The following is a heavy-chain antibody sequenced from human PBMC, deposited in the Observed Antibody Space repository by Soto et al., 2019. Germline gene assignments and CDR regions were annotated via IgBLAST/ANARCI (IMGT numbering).Heavy chain of an antibody. Sequence: QVQLVQSGAEVKKPGSSVKVSCKASGGTFSSYTISWVRQAPGQGLEWMGRIIPILGIANYAQQFQGSVTITADKSTNTAYMELSRLGSEETAVYYCASGEYSYGSDQGVWLRGGWYFFDYWGQGTLVTVSS. D-gene: IGHD5-18*01. J-gene: IGHJ4*02. CDR3: ASGEYSYGSDQGVWLRGGWYFFDY. CDR2: IIPILGIA. CDR1: GGTFSSYT. V-gene: IGHV1-69*02.